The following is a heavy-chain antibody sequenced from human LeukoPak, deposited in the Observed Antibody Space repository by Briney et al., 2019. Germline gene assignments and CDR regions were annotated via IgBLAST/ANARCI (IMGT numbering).Heavy chain of an antibody. Sequence: GGSLRLSCTASGFTFGDYAMSWVRQAPGKGLEWVGFIRSKAYGGTTEYAASVKGRFIISRDDSKSIAYLQMNSLKTEDTAVYYCTRALPYCSGGSCPAGVWGQGTLVTVSS. CDR3: TRALPYCSGGSCPAGV. CDR2: IRSKAYGGTT. J-gene: IGHJ4*02. V-gene: IGHV3-49*04. D-gene: IGHD2-15*01. CDR1: GFTFGDYA.